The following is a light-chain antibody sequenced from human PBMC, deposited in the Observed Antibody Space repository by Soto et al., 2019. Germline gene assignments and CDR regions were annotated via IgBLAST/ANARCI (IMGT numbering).Light chain of an antibody. J-gene: IGKJ4*01. V-gene: IGKV1-5*01. CDR3: LRYNSYFLP. CDR1: QNIDTW. CDR2: DAP. Sequence: DIQLTQSPSTLSASIGDRITITCRASQNIDTWLAWYQQKPGKAPKLLIYDAPTLQDGAPSRFSGSGSGTEFTLSITSLQPDDYATYYCLRYNSYFLPFGGGTRVDIK.